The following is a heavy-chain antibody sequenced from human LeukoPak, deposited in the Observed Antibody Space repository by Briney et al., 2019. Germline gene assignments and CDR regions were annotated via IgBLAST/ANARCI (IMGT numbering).Heavy chain of an antibody. Sequence: ASVKVSCKASGYTFTSYYMHWVRHAPGQGLEWMGIINPSGGSRSYAQKFQGRVTMTRDTSTSTVYMELSSLRSEDTAVYYCASEQPTVTTGNFDYWGQGTLVTVSS. CDR2: INPSGGSR. D-gene: IGHD4-17*01. J-gene: IGHJ4*02. V-gene: IGHV1-46*01. CDR1: GYTFTSYY. CDR3: ASEQPTVTTGNFDY.